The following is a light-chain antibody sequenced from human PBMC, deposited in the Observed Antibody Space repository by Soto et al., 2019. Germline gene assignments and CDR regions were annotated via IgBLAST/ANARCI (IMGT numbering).Light chain of an antibody. Sequence: QAVVTQPPSASGTPGQRVTISCSGSSSNIGSKTVNWYQQLPGAAPKLLIYTNNQRPSGVPDRFSGSKSGTSASLAISGLQSEDEGDYYCATWDDSLKGVFGGGTKVTVL. V-gene: IGLV1-44*01. J-gene: IGLJ3*02. CDR3: ATWDDSLKGV. CDR1: SSNIGSKT. CDR2: TNN.